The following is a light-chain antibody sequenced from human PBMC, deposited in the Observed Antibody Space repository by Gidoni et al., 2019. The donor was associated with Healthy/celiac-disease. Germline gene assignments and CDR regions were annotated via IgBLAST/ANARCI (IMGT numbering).Light chain of an antibody. CDR3: QQYNNWPRT. CDR1: QSVSSN. J-gene: IGKJ1*01. CDR2: AAS. V-gene: IGKV3-15*01. Sequence: EIVMTQSPATLSVSPGERATLSCRASQSVSSNLAWLQQKPGQAPRLLIYAASTRATVLPARFSGSGSGTEFTLTISSLQSEDFAVYYCQQYNNWPRTFGQGTKVEIK.